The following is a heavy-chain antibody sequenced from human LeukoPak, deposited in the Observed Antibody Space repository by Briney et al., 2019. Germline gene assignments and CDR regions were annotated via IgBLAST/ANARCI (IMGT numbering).Heavy chain of an antibody. D-gene: IGHD3-10*01. Sequence: ASVKVSCKASGYTFTSYDINWVRQATGQGLEWMGWMNPNSGNTGYAQKFQGRVTMTRNTSISTAYMELSSLRSEDTAVYYCARGITMVRGVTPFYRGQGTLVTVSS. CDR3: ARGITMVRGVTPFY. J-gene: IGHJ4*02. CDR2: MNPNSGNT. CDR1: GYTFTSYD. V-gene: IGHV1-8*01.